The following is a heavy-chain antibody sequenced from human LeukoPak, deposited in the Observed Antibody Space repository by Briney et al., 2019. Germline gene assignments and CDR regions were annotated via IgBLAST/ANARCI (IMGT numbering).Heavy chain of an antibody. CDR1: GFTFSSYA. Sequence: GGSLRLSCAASGFTFSSYAMSWVRQAPGKGLEWVANIKQDGSEKYYVDSVKGRFTISRDNAKNSLYLQMNSLRAEDTAVYYCARCPVVVICVWGQGTMVTVSS. J-gene: IGHJ3*01. V-gene: IGHV3-7*01. CDR3: ARCPVVVICV. D-gene: IGHD3-22*01. CDR2: IKQDGSEK.